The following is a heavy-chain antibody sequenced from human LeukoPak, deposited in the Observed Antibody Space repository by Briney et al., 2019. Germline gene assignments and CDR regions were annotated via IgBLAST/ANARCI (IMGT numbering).Heavy chain of an antibody. Sequence: VASVKVCCKACGFAFTSSAVQWVRQARGQRLEWIGWSVVGSGNTNYAQKFQERVTITRDMSTSTAYMELSSLRSEDTAVYYCAADSMVRGVILVDYWGQGTLVTVSS. D-gene: IGHD3-10*01. CDR3: AADSMVRGVILVDY. CDR1: GFAFTSSA. CDR2: SVVGSGNT. J-gene: IGHJ4*02. V-gene: IGHV1-58*01.